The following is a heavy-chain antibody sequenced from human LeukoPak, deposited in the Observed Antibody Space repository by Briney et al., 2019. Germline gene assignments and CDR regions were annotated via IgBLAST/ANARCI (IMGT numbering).Heavy chain of an antibody. CDR3: AKDGGSITGTLNYYGMDV. D-gene: IGHD1-7*01. V-gene: IGHV3-9*01. CDR2: ISWNSGSI. CDR1: GFTFDDYA. Sequence: QSGRSLRLSCAASGFTFDDYAMHWVRHAPGKGLEWVSGISWNSGSIGYADSVKGRFTISRDNAKNSLYLQMNSLRAEDTALYYCAKDGGSITGTLNYYGMDVWGQGTTVTVSS. J-gene: IGHJ6*02.